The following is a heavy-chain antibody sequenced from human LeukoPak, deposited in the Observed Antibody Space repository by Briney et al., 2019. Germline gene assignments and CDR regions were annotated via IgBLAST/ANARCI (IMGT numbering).Heavy chain of an antibody. D-gene: IGHD6-13*01. CDR2: IWYDGSNK. J-gene: IGHJ4*02. CDR3: ARSSSWYDKFDY. CDR1: GFTFSSYG. Sequence: GGSLRLSCAASGFTFSSYGMHWVRQAPDKGLEWVAVIWYDGSNKYYADSVKGRFTISRDNSKNTLYLQMNSLRAEDTAVYYCARSSSWYDKFDYWGQGTLVTVSS. V-gene: IGHV3-33*01.